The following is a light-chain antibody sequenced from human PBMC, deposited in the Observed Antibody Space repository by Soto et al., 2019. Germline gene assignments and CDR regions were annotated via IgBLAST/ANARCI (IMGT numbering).Light chain of an antibody. Sequence: QSALTQPASVSGSPGQSITISCTGTSSDVGAYNYVSWYQQHPGKAPKLMIYDVSNRPSGVSSRFSGSKSGNAASLTISGLQDEDEADYYCSSYTSSTPVVFGGGTKLTVL. V-gene: IGLV2-14*01. CDR2: DVS. J-gene: IGLJ2*01. CDR1: SSDVGAYNY. CDR3: SSYTSSTPVV.